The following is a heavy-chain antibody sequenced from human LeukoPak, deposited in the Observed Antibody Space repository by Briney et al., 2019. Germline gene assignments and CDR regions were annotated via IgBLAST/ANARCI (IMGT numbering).Heavy chain of an antibody. CDR2: ISYDGSNK. J-gene: IGHJ3*02. CDR3: ARESVGRITMIVNLVRGAFDI. V-gene: IGHV3-30*04. D-gene: IGHD3-22*01. Sequence: GGSLRLSCAASGFIFSSYAMHWVRQAPGKGLEWVAVISYDGSNKYYADSVKGRFTISRDDSKNTLYLQMNSLRAEDTAVYYCARESVGRITMIVNLVRGAFDIWGQGTMVTVSS. CDR1: GFIFSSYA.